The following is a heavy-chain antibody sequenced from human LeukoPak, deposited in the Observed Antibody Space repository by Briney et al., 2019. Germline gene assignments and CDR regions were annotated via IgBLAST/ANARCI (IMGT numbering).Heavy chain of an antibody. D-gene: IGHD3-22*01. CDR3: ARTHYYDSSGHSFDY. Sequence: GESLKISCKGSGYRFTSYWIGWVRQMPGKGLEWIGIIYPGDSDTRYSPSFQGQVTISADKSISTAYLQWSSLKASDTAMYYCARTHYYDSSGHSFDYWGQGTLVTVSS. CDR2: IYPGDSDT. J-gene: IGHJ4*02. V-gene: IGHV5-51*01. CDR1: GYRFTSYW.